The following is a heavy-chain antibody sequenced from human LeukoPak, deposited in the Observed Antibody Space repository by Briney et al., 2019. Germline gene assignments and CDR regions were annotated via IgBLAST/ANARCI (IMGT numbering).Heavy chain of an antibody. Sequence: GGSLRLSCAASGFTFSSYEMNWVRQAPGKGLEWVSYISSSGSTIYYADSVKGRFTISRDNAKNSLYLQMNSLRAEDTAVYYCARDEYNWNVDAFDIWGQGTVVTVSS. CDR3: ARDEYNWNVDAFDI. J-gene: IGHJ3*02. D-gene: IGHD1-20*01. V-gene: IGHV3-48*03. CDR2: ISSSGSTI. CDR1: GFTFSSYE.